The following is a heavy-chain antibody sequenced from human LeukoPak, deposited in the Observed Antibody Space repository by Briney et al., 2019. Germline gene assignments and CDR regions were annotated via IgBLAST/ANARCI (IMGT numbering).Heavy chain of an antibody. V-gene: IGHV3-23*01. D-gene: IGHD6-19*01. CDR2: ISGSGGTT. CDR3: TKDQPESSAYIRVGY. Sequence: PGGSLRLSCAASGFTFNNYAMTWVRQAPGKGLDWVSAISGSGGTTYYADSVKGRFAISRDNSKNTLYLQMDSLRAEDTAVYYCTKDQPESSAYIRVGYWGQGTLVTVPS. CDR1: GFTFNNYA. J-gene: IGHJ4*02.